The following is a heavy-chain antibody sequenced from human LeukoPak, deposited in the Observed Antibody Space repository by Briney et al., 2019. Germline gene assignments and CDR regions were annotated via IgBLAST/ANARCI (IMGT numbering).Heavy chain of an antibody. CDR3: ASYHPAYDSSGYYYVFDY. J-gene: IGHJ4*02. Sequence: PSETLSLTCAVSGGSISSSNWWSWVRQPPGKGLEWIGEIYHSGSTNYNPSLKSRVTISVDKSKNQFSLKLSSVTAADTAVYYCASYHPAYDSSGYYYVFDYWGQGTLVTVSS. D-gene: IGHD3-22*01. V-gene: IGHV4-4*02. CDR1: GGSISSSNW. CDR2: IYHSGST.